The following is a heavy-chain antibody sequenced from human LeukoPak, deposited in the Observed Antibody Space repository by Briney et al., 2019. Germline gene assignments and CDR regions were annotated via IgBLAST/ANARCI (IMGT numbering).Heavy chain of an antibody. J-gene: IGHJ4*02. CDR3: VRGPHYGAYTDYFDY. D-gene: IGHD4-17*01. CDR1: GFTFSNAW. Sequence: GGSLRLSCAASGFTFSNAWMSWVRQAPGKGLEWVATIKQGGSENYYVDSVKGRFAISRDDANNSLYLQMNGLRVEDTALYYCVRGPHYGAYTDYFDYWGQGTLVTVSS. V-gene: IGHV3-7*01. CDR2: IKQGGSEN.